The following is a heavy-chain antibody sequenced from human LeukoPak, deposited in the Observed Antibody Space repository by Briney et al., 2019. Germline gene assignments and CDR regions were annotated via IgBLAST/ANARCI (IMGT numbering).Heavy chain of an antibody. V-gene: IGHV3-23*01. CDR2: ISGSGGST. CDR3: AKGLPDCSGGSCHSTFDY. J-gene: IGHJ4*02. CDR1: GFTFSSYA. D-gene: IGHD2-15*01. Sequence: GGSLRLSCAASGFTFSSYAMSWVRQAPGKGLEWVSAISGSGGSTYYADSVKGRFTISRDNSKNTLYLQMNSLRAEDTAVYYCAKGLPDCSGGSCHSTFDYWGQGTLVTVSS.